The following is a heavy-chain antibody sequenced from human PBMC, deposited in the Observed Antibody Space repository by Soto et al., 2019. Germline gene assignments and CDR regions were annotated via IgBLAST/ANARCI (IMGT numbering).Heavy chain of an antibody. D-gene: IGHD3-3*01. CDR2: ISGSGGST. CDR1: GFTFSSYA. CDR3: AKDRLEWLFSRLLP. V-gene: IGHV3-23*01. Sequence: PGGSLRLSCAASGFTFSSYAMSWVRQAPGKGLEWVSAISGSGGSTYYADSVMGRFTISRDNSKNTLYLQMNSLRAEDTAVYYCAKDRLEWLFSRLLPWGQGTLVTVSS. J-gene: IGHJ5*02.